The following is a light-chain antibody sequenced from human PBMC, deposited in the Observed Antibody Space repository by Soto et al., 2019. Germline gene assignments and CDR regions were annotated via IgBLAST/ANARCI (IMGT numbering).Light chain of an antibody. V-gene: IGKV3-11*01. CDR3: QQRNVWPPIT. CDR2: DST. J-gene: IGKJ5*01. CDR1: QSIHTS. Sequence: ENVLTQSPGTLSLSPGAGAPLSCRASQSIHTSLAWYQQKSGKPPRLVIYDSTLRANGVPDRFGGSRSGTEFTLTINSLEPEDFAVYYCQQRNVWPPITFGQGTRLEIK.